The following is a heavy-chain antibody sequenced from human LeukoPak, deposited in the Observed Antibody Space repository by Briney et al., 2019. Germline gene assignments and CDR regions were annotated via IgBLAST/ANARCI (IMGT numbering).Heavy chain of an antibody. CDR1: GFTFSSYS. CDR3: ARTFRSGSYFDDYYYYMDV. CDR2: ISSSSSYI. D-gene: IGHD1-26*01. V-gene: IGHV3-21*01. J-gene: IGHJ6*03. Sequence: PGGSLRLSCAASGFTFSSYSMNWVRQAPGKGLEWVSSISSSSSYIYYADSVKGRFTISRDNAKNSLYLQMNSLRAEDMAVYYCARTFRSGSYFDDYYYYMDVWGKGTTVTISS.